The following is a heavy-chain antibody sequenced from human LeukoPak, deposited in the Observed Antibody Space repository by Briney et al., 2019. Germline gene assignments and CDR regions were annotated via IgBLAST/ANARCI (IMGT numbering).Heavy chain of an antibody. J-gene: IGHJ4*02. CDR2: INPSGGST. CDR3: ARGYDSSGYTETSVDY. D-gene: IGHD3-22*01. CDR1: GYTFTSYY. V-gene: IGHV1-46*01. Sequence: GASVKVSCKASGYTFTSYYMHWVRQAPGQGLEWMGIINPSGGSTSYAQKFQGRVTMTRDMSTSTVYMELSSLRSEDTAVYYCARGYDSSGYTETSVDYWGQGTLVTVSS.